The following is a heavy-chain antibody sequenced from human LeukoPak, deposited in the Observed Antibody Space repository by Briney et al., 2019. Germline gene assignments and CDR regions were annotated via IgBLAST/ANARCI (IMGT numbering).Heavy chain of an antibody. V-gene: IGHV4-59*01. CDR3: ARGRVSGYGLLASYYYYYMDV. Sequence: SETLSLTCTVSGGSISTYYWSWIRQPPGKGLEWIGEINHSGSTNYNPSLKSRVTISVDTSKNQFSLKLSSVTAADTAVYYCARGRVSGYGLLASYYYYYMDVWGKGTTVTVSS. J-gene: IGHJ6*03. D-gene: IGHD5-18*01. CDR1: GGSISTYY. CDR2: INHSGST.